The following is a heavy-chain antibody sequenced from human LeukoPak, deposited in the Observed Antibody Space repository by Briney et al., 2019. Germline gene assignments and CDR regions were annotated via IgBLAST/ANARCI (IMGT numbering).Heavy chain of an antibody. J-gene: IGHJ4*02. CDR2: INTSRSYI. CDR1: GLTFSSYS. V-gene: IGHV3-21*01. CDR3: ATVALTCSSTSCFPHFDY. D-gene: IGHD2-2*01. Sequence: GASLTLFCEPSGLTFSSYSMKWARQAPGGGLEWVTYINTSRSYILYAHSVKGRFTISRDNANNSLFLQMNSLKAEDTAVYYCATVALTCSSTSCFPHFDYWGQGTLVTVSS.